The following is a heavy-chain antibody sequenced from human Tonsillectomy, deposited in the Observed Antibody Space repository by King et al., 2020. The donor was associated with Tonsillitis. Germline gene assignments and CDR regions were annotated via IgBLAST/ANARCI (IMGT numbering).Heavy chain of an antibody. CDR2: IYHSGST. V-gene: IGHV4-30-2*01. CDR1: GGSISSGGYS. CDR3: ARALETGPTWAYFDL. D-gene: IGHD1-14*01. J-gene: IGHJ2*01. Sequence: QLQESGSGLVKPSQTLSLTCAVSGGSISSGGYSWSWIRQPPGKGLEWIGYIYHSGSTYYNPSLKSRVTISVDRSKNQFSLKLSSVTAADTAVYYCARALETGPTWAYFDLWGRGTLVTVSS.